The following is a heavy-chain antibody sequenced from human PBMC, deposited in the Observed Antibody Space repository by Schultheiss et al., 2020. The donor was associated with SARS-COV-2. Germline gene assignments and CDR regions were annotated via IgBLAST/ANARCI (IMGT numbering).Heavy chain of an antibody. Sequence: SGPTLVKPTQTLTLTCTFSGFSLSSTGMRVSWIRQPPGKALEWLALIYWDDDKRYSPSLKSRLTITKDTSKNQVVLTMTNLGPVDTATYYCAHRQVVGATYDFWGQGTLVTVSS. CDR3: AHRQVVGATYDF. CDR2: IYWDDDK. V-gene: IGHV2-5*08. J-gene: IGHJ4*02. D-gene: IGHD1-26*01. CDR1: GFSLSSTGMR.